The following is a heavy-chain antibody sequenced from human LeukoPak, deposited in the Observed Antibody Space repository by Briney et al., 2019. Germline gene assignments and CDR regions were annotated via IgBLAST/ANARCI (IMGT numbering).Heavy chain of an antibody. D-gene: IGHD6-6*01. J-gene: IGHJ5*02. V-gene: IGHV4-34*01. CDR2: INHSGST. CDR1: GGSFSGYY. Sequence: SETLSLTCAVYGGSFSGYYWSWLRQPPGKGLEWLGEINHSGSTNYNPSLKSRVTISVDTSKNQFSLKLSSVTAADTAVYYCARGTAARRWGCWFDPWGQGTLVTVSS. CDR3: ARGTAARRWGCWFDP.